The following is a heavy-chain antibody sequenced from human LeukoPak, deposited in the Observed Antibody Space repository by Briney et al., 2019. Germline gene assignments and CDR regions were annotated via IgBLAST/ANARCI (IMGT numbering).Heavy chain of an antibody. Sequence: ASVKVSCKASGGTFSSYAISWVRQAPGQGLEWMGGIIPIFGTANYAQQFQGRVTITADESTSTAYKELSSLRSEDTAVYYGARSREPGQITPNLDYWGQGTLVTVSS. CDR1: GGTFSSYA. CDR2: IIPIFGTA. D-gene: IGHD3-16*01. J-gene: IGHJ4*02. V-gene: IGHV1-69*13. CDR3: ARSREPGQITPNLDY.